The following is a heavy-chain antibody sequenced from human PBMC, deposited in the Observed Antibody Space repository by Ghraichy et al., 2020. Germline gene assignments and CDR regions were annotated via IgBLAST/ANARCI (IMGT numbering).Heavy chain of an antibody. CDR3: AREVVVTAIPGYYYYYYGMDV. Sequence: ASVKVSCKASGYTFTSYDINWVRQATGQGLEWMGWMNPNSGNTGYAQKFQGRVTMTRNTSISTAYMELSSLRSEDTAVYYCAREVVVTAIPGYYYYYYGMDVWGQGTTVTVSS. CDR1: GYTFTSYD. J-gene: IGHJ6*02. V-gene: IGHV1-8*01. CDR2: MNPNSGNT. D-gene: IGHD2-21*02.